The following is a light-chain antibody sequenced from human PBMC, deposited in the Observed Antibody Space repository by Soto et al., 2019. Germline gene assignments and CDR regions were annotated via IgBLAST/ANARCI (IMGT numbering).Light chain of an antibody. V-gene: IGKV1-33*01. Sequence: DIQMTQSPSSLSASVGDRVTITCRASQGIRHYLAWYQQKPGKVPKLLIYEASNLQSGVPSRFSGSGFGTDFSFTISSLQPEDFATYYCQQYDSLPTFGGGTKVDIK. J-gene: IGKJ4*01. CDR1: QGIRHY. CDR3: QQYDSLPT. CDR2: EAS.